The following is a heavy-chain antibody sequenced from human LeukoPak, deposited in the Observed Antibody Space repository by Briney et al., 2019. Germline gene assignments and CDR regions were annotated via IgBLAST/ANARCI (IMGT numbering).Heavy chain of an antibody. Sequence: PSETLSLTCTVSGGSISSGGYSWSWIRQHPGKGLEWIGYIYYSGSTYYNPSLKSRVTISVDTSKNQFSLKLSSVTAADTAVYYCARVTYQLLLYDPSYYYYYMDVWGKGTTVTVSS. CDR1: GGSISSGGYS. J-gene: IGHJ6*03. CDR3: ARVTYQLLLYDPSYYYYYMDV. D-gene: IGHD2-2*01. V-gene: IGHV4-31*03. CDR2: IYYSGST.